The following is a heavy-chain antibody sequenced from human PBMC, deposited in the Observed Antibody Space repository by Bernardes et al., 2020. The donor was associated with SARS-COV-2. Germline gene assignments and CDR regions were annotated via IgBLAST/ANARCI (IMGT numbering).Heavy chain of an antibody. CDR2: IYSGGST. D-gene: IGHD6-13*01. J-gene: IGHJ6*02. CDR1: GFTVSSNY. Sequence: VGSLSLSCAASGFTVSSNYMSWVRQAPGKGLEWVSVIYSGGSTYYADSVKGRFTISRDNSKNTLYLQMNSLRTEDTAVYYCARTAPTIAAAGYYYYYYGMDVWGQGTTVTVSS. V-gene: IGHV3-66*02. CDR3: ARTAPTIAAAGYYYYYYGMDV.